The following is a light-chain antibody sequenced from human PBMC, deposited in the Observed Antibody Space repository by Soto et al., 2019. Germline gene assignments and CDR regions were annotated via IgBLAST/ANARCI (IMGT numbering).Light chain of an antibody. J-gene: IGKJ1*01. Sequence: EIVLTQSPCTLSLSPGERATLSCRASQSVSSSYLAWYQQKPGKAPRLLIYGASSRATGIPDRFSGSGSGTDFTLTISRLEPEDFAVYYCQQYGSSPLTFGQGTKVDIK. V-gene: IGKV3-20*01. CDR3: QQYGSSPLT. CDR1: QSVSSSY. CDR2: GAS.